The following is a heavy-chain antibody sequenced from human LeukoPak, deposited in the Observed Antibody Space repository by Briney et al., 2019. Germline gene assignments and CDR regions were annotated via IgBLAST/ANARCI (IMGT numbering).Heavy chain of an antibody. D-gene: IGHD3-10*01. Sequence: ASVKVSCKASGYTFTGYYMHWVRQAPGQGLEWMERINPNSGGTNYAQKFQGRVTMTRDTSISTAYMELSRLRSDDTAVYYCARGAYGSGSYYSNWFDPWGQGTLVTVSS. J-gene: IGHJ5*02. V-gene: IGHV1-2*06. CDR3: ARGAYGSGSYYSNWFDP. CDR1: GYTFTGYY. CDR2: INPNSGGT.